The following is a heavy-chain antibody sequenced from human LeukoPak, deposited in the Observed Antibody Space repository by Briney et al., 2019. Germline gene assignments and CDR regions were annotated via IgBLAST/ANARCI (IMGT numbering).Heavy chain of an antibody. V-gene: IGHV3-30-3*01. J-gene: IGHJ4*02. CDR1: GFTFSSYA. D-gene: IGHD3-9*01. CDR3: AKGDPRFHTGYSNFNY. Sequence: GGSLRLSCAASGFTFSSYAMHWVRQAPGKGLEWVAVISYDGSNKYYADSVKGRFTISRDNSKNTLYLQMNSLRAEDTAVYYCAKGDPRFHTGYSNFNYWGQGTLVTVSS. CDR2: ISYDGSNK.